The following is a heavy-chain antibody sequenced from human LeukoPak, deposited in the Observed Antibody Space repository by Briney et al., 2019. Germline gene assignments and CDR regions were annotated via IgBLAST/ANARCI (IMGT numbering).Heavy chain of an antibody. J-gene: IGHJ5*02. Sequence: GESLKISCKGSGYTFTNYWIGWVRQMPGKGLEWMGIIYPGDSDTKYSPSFQGQDTISADKSISTAYLQWSSLKASDTAMYYCARLSNYASIAWFDPWGQGTLVTVSS. V-gene: IGHV5-51*01. CDR1: GYTFTNYW. CDR2: IYPGDSDT. CDR3: ARLSNYASIAWFDP. D-gene: IGHD4-11*01.